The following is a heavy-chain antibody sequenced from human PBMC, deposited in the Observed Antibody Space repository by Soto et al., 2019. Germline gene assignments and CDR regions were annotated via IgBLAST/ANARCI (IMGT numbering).Heavy chain of an antibody. D-gene: IGHD2-8*01. Sequence: SETLSLTCTVSGGSIISGGYYWSWIRQHPGKGLEWIGYIFYSGSTYYNPSLKSRVAISVDTSKNQFSLKLSSLTAADAAVYFCVRGGSCTNGVCSVFDYWGQGTLVTVSS. V-gene: IGHV4-31*03. J-gene: IGHJ4*02. CDR3: VRGGSCTNGVCSVFDY. CDR1: GGSIISGGYY. CDR2: IFYSGST.